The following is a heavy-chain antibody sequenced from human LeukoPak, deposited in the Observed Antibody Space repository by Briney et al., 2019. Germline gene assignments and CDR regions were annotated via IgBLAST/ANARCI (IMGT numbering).Heavy chain of an antibody. V-gene: IGHV3-74*01. D-gene: IGHD6-19*01. CDR1: GFTFSSYW. J-gene: IGHJ4*02. CDR3: ARAVAGSFDY. Sequence: PGGSLRLSCAASGFTFSSYWMHWVRQAPGEGLVWVSRINSDGSSTSYAASVKGRFTISRDKAKNPLYLQMNSLRAEDTAVYYCARAVAGSFDYWGQGTLVTVSS. CDR2: INSDGSST.